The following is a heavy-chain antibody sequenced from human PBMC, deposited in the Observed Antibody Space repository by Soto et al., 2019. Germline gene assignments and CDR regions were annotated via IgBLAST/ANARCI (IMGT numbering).Heavy chain of an antibody. V-gene: IGHV1-46*03. Sequence: GASVKVSCKASGFIFTNFFMHWVRQAPGQGPEWMGVINPSGTPSSYAQKFQDRFTMTRETSTSTVYMELNSLKTEDTAVYYCARVRLGAPTRYFDYWGQGTLVTVSS. J-gene: IGHJ4*02. CDR1: GFIFTNFF. CDR3: ARVRLGAPTRYFDY. D-gene: IGHD1-26*01. CDR2: INPSGTPS.